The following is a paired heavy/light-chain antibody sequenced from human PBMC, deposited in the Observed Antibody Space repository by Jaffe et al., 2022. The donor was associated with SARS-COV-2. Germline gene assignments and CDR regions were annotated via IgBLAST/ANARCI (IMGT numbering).Heavy chain of an antibody. CDR1: GASISTYF. D-gene: IGHD1-26*01. CDR2: IYHTGNTT. Sequence: QVQLHESGPGLVRPSETLSLTCTVSGASISTYFLSWIRQPPGKGLEWIGYIYHTGNTTNYNPSLKSRVTISVDTSKNQFSLTLNSVTAADTAVYYCARDGGTYLGDWFDRWGQGTLVTVSS. CDR3: ARDGGTYLGDWFDR. V-gene: IGHV4-59*01. J-gene: IGHJ5*02.
Light chain of an antibody. CDR3: GSRDSSGDHLV. J-gene: IGLJ2*01. V-gene: IGLV3-19*01. Sequence: SSELTQDPVVSVALGQTVRITCQGDSLRTYYVGWYQQKPGQAPVLVIYGKNNRPSGIPDRFSGSRSGNTVSLTITGAQAEDEADYYCGSRDSSGDHLVFGGGTKLAVL. CDR2: GKN. CDR1: SLRTYY.